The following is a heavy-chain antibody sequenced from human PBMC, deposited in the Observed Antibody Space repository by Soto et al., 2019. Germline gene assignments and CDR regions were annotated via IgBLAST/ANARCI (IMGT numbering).Heavy chain of an antibody. CDR2: INHSGST. CDR3: ARGHCSGGSCYSLPFDY. Sequence: PSDTLSLTCAVYGGTFGGYYWSWIRQPPGKGLEWIGEINHSGSTNYNPSLKSRVTISVDTSKNQFSLKLSSVTAADTAVYYCARGHCSGGSCYSLPFDYWGQGTLVTVSS. CDR1: GGTFGGYY. D-gene: IGHD2-15*01. V-gene: IGHV4-34*01. J-gene: IGHJ4*02.